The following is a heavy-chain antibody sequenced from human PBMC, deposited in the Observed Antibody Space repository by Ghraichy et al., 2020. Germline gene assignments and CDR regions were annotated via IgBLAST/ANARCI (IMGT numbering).Heavy chain of an antibody. V-gene: IGHV3-21*01. CDR1: GFIFSTYS. D-gene: IGHD5-18*01. J-gene: IGHJ4*02. Sequence: GGSLRLSCAASGFIFSTYSMNWVRQAPGKGLEWVSSISSSSNYIYYGDSLKGRFTISRDNAKNSLYLQMNSLRAEDTAVYYCAIGRPGVDTGMNDYWGQGTLVTVSS. CDR2: ISSSSNYI. CDR3: AIGRPGVDTGMNDY.